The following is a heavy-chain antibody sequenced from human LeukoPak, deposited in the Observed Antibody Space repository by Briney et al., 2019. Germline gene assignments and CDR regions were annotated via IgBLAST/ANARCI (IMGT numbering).Heavy chain of an antibody. CDR1: GFSLSRYW. V-gene: IGHV3-74*01. D-gene: IGHD5-12*01. CDR3: AKVATNYYFDY. J-gene: IGHJ4*02. CDR2: INSDGSST. Sequence: PGGSLRLSCTASGFSLSRYWMHWVRQAPGKGLVWVSRINSDGSSTNYADSVKGRFTISRDNSKNTLYLQMNSLRAEDTAVYYCAKVATNYYFDYWGQGTLVTVSS.